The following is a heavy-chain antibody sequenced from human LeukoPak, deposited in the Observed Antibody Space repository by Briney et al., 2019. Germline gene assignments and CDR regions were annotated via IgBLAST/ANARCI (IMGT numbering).Heavy chain of an antibody. Sequence: GGSLRLSCAAPGFTFSSYSMNWVRQAPGKGLEWVSSISSSSSYIYYADSVKGRFTISRDNAKNSLYLQMNSLRAEDTAVYYCARDYYDSSGYYRNFDYWGQGTLVTVSS. D-gene: IGHD3-22*01. CDR3: ARDYYDSSGYYRNFDY. J-gene: IGHJ4*02. CDR2: ISSSSSYI. V-gene: IGHV3-21*01. CDR1: GFTFSSYS.